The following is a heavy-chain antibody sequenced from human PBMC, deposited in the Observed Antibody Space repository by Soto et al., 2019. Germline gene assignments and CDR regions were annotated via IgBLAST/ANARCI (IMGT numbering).Heavy chain of an antibody. V-gene: IGHV3-20*01. CDR3: ARSEANWNDVGDAFDI. D-gene: IGHD1-20*01. Sequence: EVQLVESGGGVVRPGGSLRLSCAASGFTFDDYGMSWVRQAPGKGLEWVSGINWNGGSTGYADSVKGRFTISRDNAKNSLYLQMNSLRAEDTALDHCARSEANWNDVGDAFDIWGQGTMVTGSS. CDR1: GFTFDDYG. CDR2: INWNGGST. J-gene: IGHJ3*02.